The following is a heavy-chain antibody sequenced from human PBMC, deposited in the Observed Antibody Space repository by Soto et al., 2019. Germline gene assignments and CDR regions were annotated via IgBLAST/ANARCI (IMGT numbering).Heavy chain of an antibody. CDR2: IYSGGST. CDR3: ARDIAGTTDYYYYGMDV. CDR1: GFTVSSNY. Sequence: HPGGSLRLSCAASGFTVSSNYMSWVRPAPGKGLEWVSVIYSGGSTYYADSVKGRFTISRDNSKNTLYLQMNSLRAEDTAVYYCARDIAGTTDYYYYGMDVWGQGTTVTVSS. V-gene: IGHV3-53*01. J-gene: IGHJ6*02. D-gene: IGHD1-1*01.